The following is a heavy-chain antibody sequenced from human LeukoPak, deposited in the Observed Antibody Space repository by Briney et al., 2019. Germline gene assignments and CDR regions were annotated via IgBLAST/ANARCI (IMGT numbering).Heavy chain of an antibody. D-gene: IGHD2-21*02. CDR2: ISAYNGNT. Sequence: ASVTVSCKASGYTFTSYGISWVRQAPGQGLEWMGWISAYNGNTNYAQKLQGRVTMTTDTSTSTAYMELRSLRSDDTAVYYCARDSDELLPSDYWGQGTLVTVSS. CDR3: ARDSDELLPSDY. CDR1: GYTFTSYG. V-gene: IGHV1-18*01. J-gene: IGHJ4*02.